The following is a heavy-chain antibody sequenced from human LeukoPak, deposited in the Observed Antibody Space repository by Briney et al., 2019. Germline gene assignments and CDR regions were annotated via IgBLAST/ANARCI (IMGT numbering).Heavy chain of an antibody. CDR3: ANQLYGGNSFDY. D-gene: IGHD4-23*01. CDR2: INSDGSST. V-gene: IGHV3-74*01. J-gene: IGHJ4*01. CDR1: GFSFSTYW. Sequence: GGSLRLSCAASGFSFSTYWMHWVRQAPGKGPVWVSRINSDGSSTSYADSVKGRFTISRDNAKNTLYLQMNSLRAEDTAVYYCANQLYGGNSFDYWGQGTLVTVSS.